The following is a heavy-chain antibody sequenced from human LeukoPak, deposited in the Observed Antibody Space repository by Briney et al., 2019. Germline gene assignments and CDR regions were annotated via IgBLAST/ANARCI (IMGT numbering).Heavy chain of an antibody. V-gene: IGHV3-30*18. CDR2: ISYDGSNR. Sequence: GGSLRLSCAASGFSFSSYRMNWVRQAPGKGLEWVALISYDGSNRYYADSVKGRFTISRDNSKNTLYLQMNSMRAEDTAVYYCAKLSHLAPSDYWGQGTLVTVSS. CDR1: GFSFSSYR. J-gene: IGHJ4*02. CDR3: AKLSHLAPSDY.